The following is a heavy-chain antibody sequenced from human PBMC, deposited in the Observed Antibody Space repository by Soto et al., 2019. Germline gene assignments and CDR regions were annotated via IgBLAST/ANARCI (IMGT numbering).Heavy chain of an antibody. D-gene: IGHD3-9*01. Sequence: QITLKESGPTLVKPTQTLTLTCTFSGFSLSTSGVGVGWIRQPPGKALEWLALIYWDDDKRYSPSLKSRLTITKDTSKNQVVLTMTNMDPVDTATYYCAHTKLYYDILTGYYNPLDAFDIWGQGTMVTVSS. CDR2: IYWDDDK. CDR3: AHTKLYYDILTGYYNPLDAFDI. CDR1: GFSLSTSGVG. J-gene: IGHJ3*02. V-gene: IGHV2-5*02.